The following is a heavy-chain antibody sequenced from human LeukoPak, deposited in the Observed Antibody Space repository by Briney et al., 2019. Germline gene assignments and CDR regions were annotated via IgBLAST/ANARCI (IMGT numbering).Heavy chain of an antibody. V-gene: IGHV4-4*07. D-gene: IGHD2-15*01. CDR1: GGSIRNYY. Sequence: SETLSLTCTVSGGSIRNYYWSWIRQPAGKGLEWIGRIYTSGSTNYNPSLKSRVTMSVDTSKNQFSLKLSSVTAADTAVYYCARGSVVGDAFDIWGQGTMVTVSS. J-gene: IGHJ3*02. CDR3: ARGSVVGDAFDI. CDR2: IYTSGST.